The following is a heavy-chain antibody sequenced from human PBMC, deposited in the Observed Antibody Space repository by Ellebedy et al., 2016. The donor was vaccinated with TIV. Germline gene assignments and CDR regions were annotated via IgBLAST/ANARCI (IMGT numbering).Heavy chain of an antibody. Sequence: SVKVSCXASGGTFSRYAISWVRQAPGQGLEWMGGIIPIFGTANYAQKFQGRVTITADESTSTAYMELSSLRSEDTAVYYCARAIWGTGLDYYYYGMDVWGQGTTVTVSS. V-gene: IGHV1-69*13. D-gene: IGHD7-27*01. CDR2: IIPIFGTA. J-gene: IGHJ6*02. CDR1: GGTFSRYA. CDR3: ARAIWGTGLDYYYYGMDV.